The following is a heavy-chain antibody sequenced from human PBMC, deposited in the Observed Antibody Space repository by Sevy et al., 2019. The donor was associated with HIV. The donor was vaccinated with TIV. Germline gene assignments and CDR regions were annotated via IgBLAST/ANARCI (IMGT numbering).Heavy chain of an antibody. D-gene: IGHD6-13*01. CDR3: ARDQVAAAGPPYGMDV. V-gene: IGHV1-2*06. CDR1: GYTFTGYY. Sequence: ASVKVSCKASGYTFTGYYMHWVRQAPGQGLEWMGRINPNSGGTNYAQKFQGRVTMTRDTSFSTAYMELGRLRSDDTAAYYCARDQVAAAGPPYGMDVWGQGTTVTVSS. J-gene: IGHJ6*02. CDR2: INPNSGGT.